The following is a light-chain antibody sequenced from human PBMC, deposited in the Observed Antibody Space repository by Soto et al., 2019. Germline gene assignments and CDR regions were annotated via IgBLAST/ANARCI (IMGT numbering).Light chain of an antibody. V-gene: IGLV2-8*01. CDR3: SSYAGSNKDV. CDR1: SSAGGAYDY. CDR2: EVN. J-gene: IGLJ1*01. Sequence: QSALTQPPPASRAPGPSVPPSCPGNSSAGGAYDYVSWYQQHPGKAPKLMIHEVNKRPSGVPDRFSGSKSGNTASLTVSGLQAEDEADYYCSSYAGSNKDVFGTGTKVTVL.